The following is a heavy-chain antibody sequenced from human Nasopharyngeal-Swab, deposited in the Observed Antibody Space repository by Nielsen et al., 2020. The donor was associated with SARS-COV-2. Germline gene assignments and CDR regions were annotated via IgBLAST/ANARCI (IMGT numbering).Heavy chain of an antibody. CDR2: ISYDGSNK. D-gene: IGHD3-10*01. J-gene: IGHJ6*02. CDR1: GFTFSSYA. CDR3: AREAMVRGKPTIYYYYGMDV. Sequence: RSLKISCAASGFTFSSYAMHWVRQAPGKGLEWVAVISYDGSNKYYADSVKGRFTISRDNSKNTLYLQMNSLRAEDTAVYYCAREAMVRGKPTIYYYYGMDVWGQGTTVTVSS. V-gene: IGHV3-30-3*01.